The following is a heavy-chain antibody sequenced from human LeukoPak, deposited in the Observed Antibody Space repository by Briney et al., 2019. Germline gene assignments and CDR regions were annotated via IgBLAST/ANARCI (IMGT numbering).Heavy chain of an antibody. D-gene: IGHD3-22*01. Sequence: ASVKVSCTASGYTFTSYDINWVRQATGQGLEWMGWMNPNSGNTGYAQKFQGRVTMTRNTSISTAYMELSSLRSEDTAVYYCARGFYYDSSGYYYRRAFDIWGQGTMVTVSS. CDR3: ARGFYYDSSGYYYRRAFDI. CDR2: MNPNSGNT. J-gene: IGHJ3*02. V-gene: IGHV1-8*01. CDR1: GYTFTSYD.